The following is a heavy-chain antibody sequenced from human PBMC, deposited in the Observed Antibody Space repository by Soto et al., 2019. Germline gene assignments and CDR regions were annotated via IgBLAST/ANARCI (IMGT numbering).Heavy chain of an antibody. CDR1: GFNFANYA. D-gene: IGHD3-3*01. J-gene: IGHJ4*02. CDR3: AKVANVGVVVEYFDH. V-gene: IGHV3-23*01. Sequence: EVQLLESGGGLVQPGGSLRLSCGSSGFNFANYAMGWVRQAPGKGLEWVPGISSTGRRTYYADSVRGRFSISRDNSKNTVDLQINSLRAEDTAVYYCAKVANVGVVVEYFDHWGQGSLVTVSS. CDR2: ISSTGRRT.